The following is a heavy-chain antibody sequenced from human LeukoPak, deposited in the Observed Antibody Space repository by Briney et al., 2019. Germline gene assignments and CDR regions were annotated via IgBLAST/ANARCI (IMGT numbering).Heavy chain of an antibody. Sequence: PGGSLRLSCAASGFTFINAWMSWVRQAPGKGLEWVSAISGSGYSTYYADSVKGRFTISRDNSKNTLYLQMNSLRAEDTAVYYCAKYYGDDPDYYYYMDVWGKGTTVTISS. CDR2: ISGSGYST. CDR1: GFTFINAW. J-gene: IGHJ6*03. D-gene: IGHD4-17*01. CDR3: AKYYGDDPDYYYYMDV. V-gene: IGHV3-23*01.